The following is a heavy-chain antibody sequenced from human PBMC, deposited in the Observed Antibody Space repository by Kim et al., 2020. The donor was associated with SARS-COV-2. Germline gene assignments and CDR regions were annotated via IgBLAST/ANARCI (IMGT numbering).Heavy chain of an antibody. J-gene: IGHJ6*03. D-gene: IGHD3-9*01. V-gene: IGHV3-21*01. Sequence: GGSLRLFCAASGFTFSSYSMNWVRQAPGKGLEWVSSISSSSSYIYYADSVKGRFTISRDNAKNSLYLQMNSLRAEDTAVYYCAREMGSLLRYFTPINYYYYDVAFWSKGTTVTVSS. CDR2: ISSSSSYI. CDR3: AREMGSLLRYFTPINYYYYDVAF. CDR1: GFTFSSYS.